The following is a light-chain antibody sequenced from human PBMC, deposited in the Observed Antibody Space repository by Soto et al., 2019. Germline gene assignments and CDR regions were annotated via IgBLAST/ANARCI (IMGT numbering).Light chain of an antibody. CDR2: DVS. Sequence: DIQMTPSPSPLSASVGDRVTITCRASQSISSYLHWFQQKPGKAPQLLIFDVSNLQTGVPSRFSGGGSGTDFALTISSLEPEDIATYYCQQYDSLPLTFGQGTRLEIK. V-gene: IGKV1-33*01. J-gene: IGKJ5*01. CDR1: QSISSY. CDR3: QQYDSLPLT.